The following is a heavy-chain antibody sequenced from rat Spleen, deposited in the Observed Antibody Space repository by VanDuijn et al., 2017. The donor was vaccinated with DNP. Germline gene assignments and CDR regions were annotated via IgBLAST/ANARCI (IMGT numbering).Heavy chain of an antibody. CDR2: ISYDGLST. J-gene: IGHJ2*01. V-gene: IGHV5-7*01. D-gene: IGHD4-3*01. CDR1: GFTFSDYN. CDR3: IRWNSGHFDY. Sequence: EVKLVESGGGLVQPGRSLKLSCTASGFTFSDYNMVWVRQAPKKGLEWVATISYDGLSTNYRDSVKGRFAISRDNAKSTLYLQMNSHRSEDMATYYCIRWNSGHFDYWGQGVMVTVSS.